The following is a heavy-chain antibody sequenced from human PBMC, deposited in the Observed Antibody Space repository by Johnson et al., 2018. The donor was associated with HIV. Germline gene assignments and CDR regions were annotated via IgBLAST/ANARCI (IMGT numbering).Heavy chain of an antibody. D-gene: IGHD2-2*01. CDR3: AREGNQLLGGDAFDI. CDR2: IRYDGNNK. V-gene: IGHV3-30*02. J-gene: IGHJ3*02. Sequence: QVQLVESGGGVVQPGGSLRLSCAASGFTFSSYGMHWVRQAPGKGLDWVAFIRYDGNNKYYADSVKGRFTISRDNSKNTLYLQMNTRRAEDTAVYYFAREGNQLLGGDAFDIWGQGTMVTVSS. CDR1: GFTFSSYG.